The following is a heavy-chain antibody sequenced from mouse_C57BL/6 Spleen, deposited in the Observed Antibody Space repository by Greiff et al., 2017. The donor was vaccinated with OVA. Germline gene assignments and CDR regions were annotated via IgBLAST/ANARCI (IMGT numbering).Heavy chain of an antibody. Sequence: QVQLQQSGAELVKPGASVKISCKASGYAFSSSWMTWVKQRPGKGLEWIGQIYPGDGDTNYNGKFKGKATLTADKSSSTAYMQLSSLTSEDSAVYFCARSDGTYYFDYWGQGTTLTVSS. D-gene: IGHD4-1*01. J-gene: IGHJ2*01. CDR3: ARSDGTYYFDY. CDR2: IYPGDGDT. V-gene: IGHV1-80*01. CDR1: GYAFSSSW.